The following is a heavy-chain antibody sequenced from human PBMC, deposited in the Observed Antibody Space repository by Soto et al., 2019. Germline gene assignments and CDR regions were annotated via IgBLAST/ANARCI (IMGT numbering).Heavy chain of an antibody. V-gene: IGHV3-73*01. Sequence: HPGGSLRLSCAASGFSFSKGWMNWVRQAPGKGLEWVGRIRSGADNYATAYTASMKGRFIISRDDSKNTAYLQMNSLKTEDTAVYYCARTYDGSGPNSGGYGFDIRGQGTSVTVSS. D-gene: IGHD3-22*01. J-gene: IGHJ3*02. CDR2: IRSGADNYAT. CDR3: ARTYDGSGPNSGGYGFDI. CDR1: GFSFSKGW.